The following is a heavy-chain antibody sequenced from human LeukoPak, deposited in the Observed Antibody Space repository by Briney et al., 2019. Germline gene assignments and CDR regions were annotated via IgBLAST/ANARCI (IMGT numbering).Heavy chain of an antibody. V-gene: IGHV3-48*01. CDR2: ISSSSTI. CDR1: GFTFSSYS. J-gene: IGHJ1*01. D-gene: IGHD6-19*01. CDR3: ARLSPSGWFGYFQQ. Sequence: GGSLRLSCAAPGFTFSSYSMDWVRKAPGKGLEWVSYISSSSTIYYADSVKGRFTISRDNAKNSLYLQMNSLRAEDTAMYYCARLSPSGWFGYFQQWGQGTLVTVSA.